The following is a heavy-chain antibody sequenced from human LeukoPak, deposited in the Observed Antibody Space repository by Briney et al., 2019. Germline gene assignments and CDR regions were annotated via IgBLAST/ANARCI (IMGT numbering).Heavy chain of an antibody. J-gene: IGHJ4*02. CDR1: GDSISSYY. V-gene: IGHV4-59*01. CDR3: ARSLGFGELSFDY. CDR2: IYYSGIT. D-gene: IGHD3-10*01. Sequence: SETLSLTCTVSGDSISSYYWNWIRQPPGKGLEWIGYIYYSGITNYDPSLKSRLTISVDTSNNQFSLKLTSVTAADTAVYYCARSLGFGELSFDYWGQGTLVTVSS.